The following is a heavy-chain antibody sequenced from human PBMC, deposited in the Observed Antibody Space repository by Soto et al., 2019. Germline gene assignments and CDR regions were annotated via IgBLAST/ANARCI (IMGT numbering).Heavy chain of an antibody. V-gene: IGHV3-73*01. D-gene: IGHD3-22*01. J-gene: IGHJ5*02. CDR1: GFTFGGSA. Sequence: PGGSLRLSCAASGFTFGGSAMHWVRQASGKGLEWVGGIRSKANSYAPAYAASVKGRFTISRDASKNTAYLPMNSLKTDDTPVYYCTREYYDSSGPPWGQGTLVTVSS. CDR3: TREYYDSSGPP. CDR2: IRSKANSYAP.